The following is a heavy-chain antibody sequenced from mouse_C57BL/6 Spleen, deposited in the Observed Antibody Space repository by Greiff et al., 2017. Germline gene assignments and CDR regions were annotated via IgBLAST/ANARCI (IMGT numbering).Heavy chain of an antibody. J-gene: IGHJ3*01. CDR3: ARGGNFFAY. CDR2: ISDGGSYT. CDR1: GFTFSSYA. Sequence: EVQRVESGGGLVKPGGSLKLSCAASGFTFSSYAMSWVRQTPEKRLEWVATISDGGSYTYYPDNVKGRFTISRDHAKNNLYLQMSHLKSEDTAMYYCARGGNFFAYWGQGTLVTVSA. V-gene: IGHV5-4*01.